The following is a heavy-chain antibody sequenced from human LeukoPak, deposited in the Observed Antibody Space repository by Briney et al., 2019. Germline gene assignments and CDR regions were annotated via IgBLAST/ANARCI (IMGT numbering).Heavy chain of an antibody. CDR3: ARTVITIFGVVIIPETPLDY. Sequence: GASVKVSCTASGYTFTSYGISWVRQAPGQGLEWMGWINAYNGNTNYAQKLQGRVTMTTDTSTSTAYMELRSLRSDDTAVYYCARTVITIFGVVIIPETPLDYWGQGTLVTVSS. V-gene: IGHV1-18*01. CDR2: INAYNGNT. D-gene: IGHD3-3*01. CDR1: GYTFTSYG. J-gene: IGHJ4*02.